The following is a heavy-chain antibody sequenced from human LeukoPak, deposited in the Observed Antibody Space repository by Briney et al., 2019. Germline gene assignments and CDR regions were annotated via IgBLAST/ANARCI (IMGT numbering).Heavy chain of an antibody. D-gene: IGHD1-1*01. V-gene: IGHV4-39*01. Sequence: PSGTLSLTCTVSGGSISSSSYYWGWIRQPPGKRLEWIGSIYYSGSTYYNPSLKSRVTISVDTSKNQFSLKLSSVTAADTAVYYCARQGTWKYYFDYWGQGTLVTVSS. CDR3: ARQGTWKYYFDY. CDR2: IYYSGST. J-gene: IGHJ4*02. CDR1: GGSISSSSYY.